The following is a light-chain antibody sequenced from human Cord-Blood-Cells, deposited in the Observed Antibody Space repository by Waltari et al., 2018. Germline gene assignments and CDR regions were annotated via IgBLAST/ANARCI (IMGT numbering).Light chain of an antibody. Sequence: DIVMTQHPDSLAVSLGERATINCKSCQSVLYSSNNKNYLAWYQQKPGQPPKLLIYWASTRESGVPDRFSGSGSGTDFTLTISSLQAEDVAVYYCQQYYSTPTFGQGTKVEIK. CDR2: WAS. V-gene: IGKV4-1*01. J-gene: IGKJ1*01. CDR3: QQYYSTPT. CDR1: QSVLYSSNNKNY.